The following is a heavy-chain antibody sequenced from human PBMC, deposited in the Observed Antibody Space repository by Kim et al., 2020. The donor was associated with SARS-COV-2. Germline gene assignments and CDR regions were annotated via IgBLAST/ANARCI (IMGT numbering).Heavy chain of an antibody. J-gene: IGHJ4*02. Sequence: GGSLRLSCAASGFTFSSYGMHWVRQAPGKGLEWVAVIWYDGSNKYYADSVKGRFTISRDNSKNTLYLQMNSLRAEDTAVYYCARDLSSSSDYLLGLDYLDYWGQGTLVTVSS. D-gene: IGHD6-6*01. CDR2: IWYDGSNK. CDR1: GFTFSSYG. V-gene: IGHV3-33*01. CDR3: ARDLSSSSDYLLGLDYLDY.